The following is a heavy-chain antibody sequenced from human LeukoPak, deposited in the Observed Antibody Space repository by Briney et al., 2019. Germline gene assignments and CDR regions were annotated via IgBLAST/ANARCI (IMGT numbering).Heavy chain of an antibody. J-gene: IGHJ4*02. CDR1: GYTFTSYA. V-gene: IGHV1-3*01. CDR2: INAGNGNT. CDR3: AKERTYSSGWYGVGLKPPLRSSFDY. D-gene: IGHD6-19*01. Sequence: ASVKVSCKASGYTFTSYAMHWVRQAPGQRLEWMGWINAGNGNTKYSQKFQGRVTITRDTSTSTAYMELSSLRSEDTAVYYCAKERTYSSGWYGVGLKPPLRSSFDYWGQGTLVTVSS.